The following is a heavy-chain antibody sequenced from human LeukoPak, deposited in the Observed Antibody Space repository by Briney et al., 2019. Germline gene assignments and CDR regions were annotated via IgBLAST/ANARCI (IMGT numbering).Heavy chain of an antibody. CDR2: IYTSGST. D-gene: IGHD3-9*01. J-gene: IGHJ4*02. Sequence: SETLSLTCTVSGGSISSYYWSWIRQPAGKGLEWIGRIYTSGSTNYNPSLKSRVTMSVGTSKNQFSLKLSSVTAADTAVYYCARAGSYYDILTGLEVFDYWGQGTLVTVSS. V-gene: IGHV4-4*07. CDR1: GGSISSYY. CDR3: ARAGSYYDILTGLEVFDY.